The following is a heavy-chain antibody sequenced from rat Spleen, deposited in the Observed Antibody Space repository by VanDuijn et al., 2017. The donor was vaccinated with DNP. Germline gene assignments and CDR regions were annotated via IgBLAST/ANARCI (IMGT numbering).Heavy chain of an antibody. V-gene: IGHV2-43*01. CDR3: ARDRANWEDYFDY. J-gene: IGHJ2*01. CDR1: GFSLTNYP. Sequence: QVQLKESGPGLVQPSQTLSLTCTVSGFSLTNYPVNWVRQPPGKGLEWMGVIWAGGITAYNSLLKSRLSISREISKSKVFLEMNSLQTEDTATYYCARDRANWEDYFDYWGQGVMVTVSS. D-gene: IGHD5-1*01. CDR2: IWAGGIT.